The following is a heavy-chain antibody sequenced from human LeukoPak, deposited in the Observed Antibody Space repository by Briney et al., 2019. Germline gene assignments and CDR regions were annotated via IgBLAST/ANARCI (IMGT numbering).Heavy chain of an antibody. Sequence: PGGCLRLSFAAPGFTFSNYALHWVRQAPGKGLGWVSGISVSGGSIYYAASVTGRYTISRDNSNDNLYLQMNSLRVEDTALYYCAKEHSVLTMLRGLYSWGQGALVTVFS. J-gene: IGHJ4*02. D-gene: IGHD3-10*01. CDR1: GFTFSNYA. CDR3: AKEHSVLTMLRGLYS. CDR2: ISVSGGSI. V-gene: IGHV3-23*01.